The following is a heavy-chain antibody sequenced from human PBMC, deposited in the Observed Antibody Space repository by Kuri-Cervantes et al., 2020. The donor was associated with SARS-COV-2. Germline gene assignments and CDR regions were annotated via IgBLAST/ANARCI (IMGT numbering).Heavy chain of an antibody. V-gene: IGHV1-3*01. D-gene: IGHD3-22*01. Sequence: ASVKVSCKASGYTFTSYAMHWVRQAPGQRLEWMGWINAGNGNTKYSQKFQGRVTITRDTSASTAYMELSSLRSEDTAVHYCAREYYDSSGYYYYYYYGMDVWGQGTTVTVSS. J-gene: IGHJ6*02. CDR1: GYTFTSYA. CDR2: INAGNGNT. CDR3: AREYYDSSGYYYYYYYGMDV.